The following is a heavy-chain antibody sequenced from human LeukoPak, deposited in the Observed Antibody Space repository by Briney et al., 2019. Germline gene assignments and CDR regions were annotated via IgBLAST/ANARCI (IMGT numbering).Heavy chain of an antibody. CDR3: ARGVYSLDFAY. CDR1: GYTFTSYY. J-gene: IGHJ4*02. D-gene: IGHD4-11*01. V-gene: IGHV1-46*01. CDR2: SNPSGGST. Sequence: ASVKVSCKASGYTFTSYYMHWVRQAPGQGLEGRGISNPSGGSTSYAKKFQGRVTMTRATSTSPVYMELSSLRSEDTAVYYCARGVYSLDFAYWGQGTLVTVSS.